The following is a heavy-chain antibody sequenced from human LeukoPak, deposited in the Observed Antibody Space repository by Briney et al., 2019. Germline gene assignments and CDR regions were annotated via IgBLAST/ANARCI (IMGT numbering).Heavy chain of an antibody. CDR1: GFTVRSNY. J-gene: IGHJ4*02. D-gene: IGHD1-26*01. CDR3: ARTVGALLGRSTFDY. V-gene: IGHV3-53*01. CDR2: IYSGGST. Sequence: HPGGSLRLSCAASGFTVRSNYMSCVRQAPGKGLEWVSVIYSGGSTNYADSVKGRFTISRDNSKNTLYLQMNSLRADDTAVYYCARTVGALLGRSTFDYWGQGTLVTVSS.